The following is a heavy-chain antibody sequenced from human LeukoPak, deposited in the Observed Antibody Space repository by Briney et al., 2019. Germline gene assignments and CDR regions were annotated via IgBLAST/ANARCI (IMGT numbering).Heavy chain of an antibody. CDR1: GGTFNNSA. CDR2: IMPLFGTA. D-gene: IGHD4-17*01. V-gene: IGHV1-69*05. Sequence: SVKVSCKTSGGTFNNSAISWVRQAPGQGLEWLGAIMPLFGTAGCAQKFQGRVTITKDESTRTVYLELTSLTSDDTAVYYCARDVHGDYGSGWFDPWGQGTLVSVSS. CDR3: ARDVHGDYGSGWFDP. J-gene: IGHJ5*02.